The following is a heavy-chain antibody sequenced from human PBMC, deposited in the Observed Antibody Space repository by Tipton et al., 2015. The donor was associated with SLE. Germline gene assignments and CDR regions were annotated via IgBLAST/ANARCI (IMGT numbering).Heavy chain of an antibody. CDR1: GGSISSSNYY. D-gene: IGHD1-26*01. Sequence: PGLVKPSETLSLTCPVSGGSISSSNYYWGWIRQPPGKGLEWVATISSSGSTSYNPSLKSRVTISFDTSKNLYSLNLRSVTAADTAVYYCARGGGSYYDYWGQGTLVTVSS. CDR3: ARGGGSYYDY. V-gene: IGHV4-39*07. CDR2: ISSSGST. J-gene: IGHJ4*02.